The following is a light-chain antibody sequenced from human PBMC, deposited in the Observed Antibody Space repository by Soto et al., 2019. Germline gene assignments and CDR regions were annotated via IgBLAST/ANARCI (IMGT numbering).Light chain of an antibody. CDR1: QSVSSY. CDR2: DAS. CDR3: QHRSNWPPT. J-gene: IGKJ1*01. Sequence: EIALTQSPATLSLSPGESATLSSRASQSVSSYLAWYQQKPGQAPRLLIYDASNRATGIPARFSGSGSGTDFTLTISSLEPEDFAVYYCQHRSNWPPTFGQGTKVDI. V-gene: IGKV3-11*01.